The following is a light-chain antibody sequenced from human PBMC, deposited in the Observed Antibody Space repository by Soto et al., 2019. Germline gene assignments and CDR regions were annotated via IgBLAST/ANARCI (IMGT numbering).Light chain of an antibody. CDR1: SSDVGSYNL. CDR3: CSYALSATAV. Sequence: QSVLTQPASVSGSPGQSITISCTGTSSDVGSYNLVSWYQQHPGKAPKLMIYEATKRPSAVSNRFSGSKSGNTASMTSSGLQAEDEADYYCCSYALSATAVFGGGTKVTVL. V-gene: IGLV2-23*01. CDR2: EAT. J-gene: IGLJ2*01.